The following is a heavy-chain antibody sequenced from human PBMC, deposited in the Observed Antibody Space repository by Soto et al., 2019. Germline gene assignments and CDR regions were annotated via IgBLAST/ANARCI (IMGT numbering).Heavy chain of an antibody. Sequence: PGGSLRLSCAASGFTFCDYSMNWVRQAPGKGLEWVASISSSSIYIFYADSMKGRFTISRDNAKNSLYLQMNSLRAEDTAVYYCARAHPRMITFGGVITDPWGQGTLLTVSS. CDR1: GFTFCDYS. CDR2: ISSSSIYI. V-gene: IGHV3-21*01. D-gene: IGHD3-16*01. J-gene: IGHJ5*02. CDR3: ARAHPRMITFGGVITDP.